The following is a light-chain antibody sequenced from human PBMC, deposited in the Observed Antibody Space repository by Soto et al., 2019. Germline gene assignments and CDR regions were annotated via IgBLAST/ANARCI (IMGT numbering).Light chain of an antibody. V-gene: IGKV3-15*01. Sequence: ETVMTQSPATLSVSPGERATLSCRASQRVSSSLVWYQQKPGQAPRLLIYGASTRATGIPARFSGSGSGTEFTLTISSLQSEDFAVYYCQQYNNWPRTFGQGTKVEIK. CDR3: QQYNNWPRT. CDR1: QRVSSS. J-gene: IGKJ1*01. CDR2: GAS.